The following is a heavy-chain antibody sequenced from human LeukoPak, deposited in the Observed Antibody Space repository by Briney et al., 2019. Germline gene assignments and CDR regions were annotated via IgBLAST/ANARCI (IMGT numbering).Heavy chain of an antibody. V-gene: IGHV4-4*07. CDR2: IYTLGST. D-gene: IGHD3-9*01. CDR1: GDSISNYY. Sequence: SETLSLTCTVSGDSISNYYWSWIRQPAGKGLEWIGRIYTLGSTNYNPSLKSRVTMSVDTSKNQFSLKLSSVTAADMAVYYCARHPALRYFTDTYYFDYWGQGTLVTVSS. J-gene: IGHJ4*02. CDR3: ARHPALRYFTDTYYFDY.